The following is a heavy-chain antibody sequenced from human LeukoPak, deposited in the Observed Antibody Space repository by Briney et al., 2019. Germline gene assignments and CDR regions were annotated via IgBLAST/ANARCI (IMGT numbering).Heavy chain of an antibody. CDR3: ARGLGTAMVGV. V-gene: IGHV4-4*02. J-gene: IGHJ6*04. D-gene: IGHD5-18*01. CDR1: GGSISSSNW. Sequence: SGTLSLTCAVSGGSISSSNWWGWVRQPPGKGLEWIGEIYRSGSANYNPSLKSRVTISVDTSKNQFSLKLSSVTAADTAVYYCARGLGTAMVGVWGKGTTVTVSS. CDR2: IYRSGSA.